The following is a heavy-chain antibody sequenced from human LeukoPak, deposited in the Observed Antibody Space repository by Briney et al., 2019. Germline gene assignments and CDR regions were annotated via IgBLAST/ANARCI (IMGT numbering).Heavy chain of an antibody. CDR1: GGSISSYY. CDR2: IYNSGST. V-gene: IGHV4-59*12. D-gene: IGHD1-14*01. J-gene: IGHJ4*02. Sequence: SETLSLTCTVSGGSISSYYWSWIRQSPGKGLEWIGYIYNSGSTYYNPSLKSRVTISVDRSKNQFSLKLSSVTAADTAVYYCARAEPGEGYYFDYWGQGTLVTVSS. CDR3: ARAEPGEGYYFDY.